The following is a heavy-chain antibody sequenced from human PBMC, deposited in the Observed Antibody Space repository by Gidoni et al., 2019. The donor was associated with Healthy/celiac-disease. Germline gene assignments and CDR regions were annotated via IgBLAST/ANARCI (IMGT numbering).Heavy chain of an antibody. V-gene: IGHV3-64*01. CDR1: GFTFSSYA. CDR2: ISSNGGST. D-gene: IGHD1-26*01. CDR3: ARAGRYYFDD. J-gene: IGHJ4*02. Sequence: CAASGFTFSSYAMHWFRQAPGKGLEYVSAISSNGGSTYYANSVKGRFTISRDNSKNTLYLQMGSLRAEDMAVYYCARAGRYYFDDWGQGTLVTVSS.